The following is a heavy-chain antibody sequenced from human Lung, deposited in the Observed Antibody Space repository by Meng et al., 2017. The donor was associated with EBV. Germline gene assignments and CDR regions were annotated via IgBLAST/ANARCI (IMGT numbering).Heavy chain of an antibody. Sequence: QVRCVQPGSGLKQPGASVKVSCRPSGYTFTSYAINWVRQAPGQGPDWMGWIDPNTGNPTYDQGFTGRFVFSLDTSVSTAYLQINSLRADDTAVYYCARDSPLDGYSLLDYWGQGTLVTVSS. CDR3: ARDSPLDGYSLLDY. V-gene: IGHV7-4-1*02. CDR2: IDPNTGNP. CDR1: GYTFTSYA. J-gene: IGHJ4*02. D-gene: IGHD5-24*01.